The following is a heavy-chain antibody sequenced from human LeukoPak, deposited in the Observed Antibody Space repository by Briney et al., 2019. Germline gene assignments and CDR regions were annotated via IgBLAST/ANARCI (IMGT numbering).Heavy chain of an antibody. CDR2: INPNSGDT. CDR1: GYSFTDYH. V-gene: IGHV1-2*02. J-gene: IGHJ4*01. D-gene: IGHD4-23*01. Sequence: ASVKVSCKTSGYSFTDYHMNWVRQAPGQGLEWMGWINPNSGDTNYAQKFQGRVTMTRDTSISTAYMELSRLKSDDTASYYCARSYGGHVRGLLGFWGPGTLVTVSS. CDR3: ARSYGGHVRGLLGF.